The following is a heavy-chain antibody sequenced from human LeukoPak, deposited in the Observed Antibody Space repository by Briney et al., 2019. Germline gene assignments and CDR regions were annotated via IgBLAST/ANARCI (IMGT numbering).Heavy chain of an antibody. Sequence: ASVKVSCKASGSTFNDYYIHWVRQAPGLGLEWMGWVNPKTGRTKYAQKLQARVTMTSDTSIVTAYMELSILTSDDTATYYCARGRLQQQLVANWGQGTLVTVSS. D-gene: IGHD6-13*01. V-gene: IGHV1-2*02. CDR2: VNPKTGRT. J-gene: IGHJ4*02. CDR3: ARGRLQQQLVAN. CDR1: GSTFNDYY.